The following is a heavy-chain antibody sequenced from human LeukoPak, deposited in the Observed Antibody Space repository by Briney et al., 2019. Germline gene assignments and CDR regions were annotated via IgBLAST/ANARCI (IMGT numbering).Heavy chain of an antibody. CDR1: GFTLSSYS. D-gene: IGHD1-20*01. J-gene: IGHJ4*02. V-gene: IGHV3-23*01. CDR2: VNGGDGRT. CDR3: AKKGDNSFDY. Sequence: GGSLRLSCAASGFTLSSYSMNWVRQAPGKGLEWVSAVNGGDGRTYSADSVKGRFAISRDKSKNTLYLQMNSLRAEDTAVYYCAKKGDNSFDYWGQGTLVTVSS.